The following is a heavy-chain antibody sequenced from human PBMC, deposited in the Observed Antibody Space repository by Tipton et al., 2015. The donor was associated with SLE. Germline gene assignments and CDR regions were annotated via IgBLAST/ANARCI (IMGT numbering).Heavy chain of an antibody. CDR1: GGSFSGYY. V-gene: IGHV4-34*01. Sequence: TLSLTCAVYGGSFSGYYWSWIRQPPGKGLEWIGEINHSGSTNYNPSLKSRVTISVDTSKNQFSLKLSSVTAADTAVYFCAREPRSGYHDYWGQGTLVIVSS. J-gene: IGHJ4*02. CDR3: AREPRSGYHDY. D-gene: IGHD5-12*01. CDR2: INHSGST.